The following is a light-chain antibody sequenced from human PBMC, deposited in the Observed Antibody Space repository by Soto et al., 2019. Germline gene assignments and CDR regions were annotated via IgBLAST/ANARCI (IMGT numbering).Light chain of an antibody. CDR3: AAWDDSLSGPV. Sequence: QSVLTQPPSASGTPGQRVTISCSGRRSNIGTNYVYWYQQFPGTAPKLLIYSNSHRPSGVPDRFSGSKSGTSPSLAISGLRSDDEADYYCAAWDDSLSGPVFGGGTKVTVL. CDR1: RSNIGTNY. J-gene: IGLJ3*02. CDR2: SNS. V-gene: IGLV1-47*02.